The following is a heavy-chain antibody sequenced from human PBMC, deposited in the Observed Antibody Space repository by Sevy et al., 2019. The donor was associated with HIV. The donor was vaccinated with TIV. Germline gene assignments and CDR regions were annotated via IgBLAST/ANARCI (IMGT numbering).Heavy chain of an antibody. D-gene: IGHD3-10*01. CDR1: GYTFTGYY. CDR3: SRSVYGSRTYLNDY. V-gene: IGHV1-2*02. CDR2: IDPNSGGT. Sequence: ASVKVSCKASGYTFTGYYIHWVRQAPGEGLEWMGWIDPNSGGTNYAQKFQGRFTMSTDTSISTPYMELSRLGSDDTAVYYGSRSVYGSRTYLNDYWGQGTLVTVSS. J-gene: IGHJ4*02.